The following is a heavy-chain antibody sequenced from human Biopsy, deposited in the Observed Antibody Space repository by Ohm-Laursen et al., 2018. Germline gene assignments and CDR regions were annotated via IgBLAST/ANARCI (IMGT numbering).Heavy chain of an antibody. V-gene: IGHV4-39*01. CDR3: ARHPTGFWFDP. CDR2: IFYSGIT. CDR1: GGSVSSNVAY. Sequence: SDTLSLTCTVSGGSVSSNVAYWAWIRQPPGKGLESIGSIFYSGITYYNPSLQSRFTVSVDTSKNQFSLNLTSVTAADTAVYYCARHPTGFWFDPWGQGTLVIVSS. J-gene: IGHJ5*02.